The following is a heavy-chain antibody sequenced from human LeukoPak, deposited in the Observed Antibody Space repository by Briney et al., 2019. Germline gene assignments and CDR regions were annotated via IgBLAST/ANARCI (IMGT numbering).Heavy chain of an antibody. CDR1: GASIDTSAYN. CDR2: IYHSGSS. J-gene: IGHJ4*02. V-gene: IGHV4-39*01. D-gene: IGHD3-22*01. Sequence: SGTLSLTCSVSGASIDTSAYNWGWIRQPPGKGLEWIGSIYHSGSSYDHPSLKSRLTLSIDTSRNQFSLTLKSVTAADSGVYFCAREILYDSTAYYLWGQGTVVTVSS. CDR3: AREILYDSTAYYL.